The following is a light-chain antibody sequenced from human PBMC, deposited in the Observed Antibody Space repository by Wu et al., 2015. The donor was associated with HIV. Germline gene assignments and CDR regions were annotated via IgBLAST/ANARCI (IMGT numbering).Light chain of an antibody. J-gene: IGKJ1*01. Sequence: EIVMTQSPATLSVSPGERATLSCRASQSVSSNLAWYQQKPGQAPRRLIYGASTRATGLPARFSVSGSGTEFTLTISNMQSEDFAVYYCQQYNDWPRTFGQGTKVEFK. CDR1: QSVSSN. CDR3: QQYNDWPRT. V-gene: IGKV3-15*01. CDR2: GAS.